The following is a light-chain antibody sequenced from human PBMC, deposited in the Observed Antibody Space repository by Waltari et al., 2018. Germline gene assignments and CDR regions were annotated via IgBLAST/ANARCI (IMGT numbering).Light chain of an antibody. CDR2: GAS. J-gene: IGKJ5*01. V-gene: IGKV3-15*01. CDR1: ETVNDN. Sequence: EIVLEQSPVTLSMSPGDRATLLRRSSETVNDNLAWYQQTPGQGPRLLIYGASTRAPGIPARFSGGGSGTEFTLTINSLESEDFAIYFCQQYQTWPPGITFGQGTRLESK. CDR3: QQYQTWPPGIT.